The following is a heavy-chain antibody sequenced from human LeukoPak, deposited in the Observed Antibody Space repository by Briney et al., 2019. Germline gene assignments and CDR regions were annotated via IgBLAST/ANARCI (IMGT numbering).Heavy chain of an antibody. CDR3: ARDRYYYDSSGYYRFDY. Sequence: SETLSLTCTVSGGSISSGSYYWSWIRQPAGKGLEWIGRIHTSGSTNYNPSLKSRVTMSVDTSKNQFSLKLRSVTAADTAVYYCARDRYYYDSSGYYRFDYWGQGTLVTVSS. D-gene: IGHD3-22*01. J-gene: IGHJ4*02. CDR2: IHTSGST. CDR1: GGSISSGSYY. V-gene: IGHV4-61*02.